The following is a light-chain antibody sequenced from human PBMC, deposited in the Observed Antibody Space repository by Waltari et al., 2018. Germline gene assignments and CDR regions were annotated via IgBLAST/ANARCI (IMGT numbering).Light chain of an antibody. V-gene: IGKV3-11*01. CDR3: QQGSILPLT. Sequence: EVVLTQSPVTLSLAAGERATLSCRASESVSNYLAWYQQKPGQSPRLIIYDTSKRATGIPARFSGSGYGTDFTLTINNLEAEDFALYYCQQGSILPLTFGGGTKVEIK. CDR1: ESVSNY. CDR2: DTS. J-gene: IGKJ4*01.